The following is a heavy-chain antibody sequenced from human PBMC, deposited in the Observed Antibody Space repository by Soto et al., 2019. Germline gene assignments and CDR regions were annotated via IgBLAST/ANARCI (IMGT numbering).Heavy chain of an antibody. J-gene: IGHJ4*02. CDR2: FDPEDGET. CDR1: GYTLTELS. CDR3: ATVPEEWLLPYFEY. V-gene: IGHV1-24*01. Sequence: ASVKISCKVSGYTLTELSMHWVRQAPGKGLEWMGGFDPEDGETIYAQKFQGRVTMTEDTSTDTAYMELSSLRSEDTAVYYCATVPEEWLLPYFEYWGEGTLVTVSS. D-gene: IGHD3-22*01.